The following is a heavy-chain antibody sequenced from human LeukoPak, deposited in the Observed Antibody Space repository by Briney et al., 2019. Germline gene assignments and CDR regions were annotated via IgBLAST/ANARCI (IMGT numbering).Heavy chain of an antibody. CDR2: IYHSGAT. D-gene: IGHD3-16*01. V-gene: IGHV4-4*02. CDR3: ASGSHAVTTHFDY. J-gene: IGHJ4*02. Sequence: SEALSLTCAVSGDSITSSKWWSWVRQSPEKGLEWIGDIYHSGATNYNPSLKSRVTMSVDKSKDQFALNLSSVTAADTAVYYCASGSHAVTTHFDYWGQGTLVTVSS. CDR1: GDSITSSKW.